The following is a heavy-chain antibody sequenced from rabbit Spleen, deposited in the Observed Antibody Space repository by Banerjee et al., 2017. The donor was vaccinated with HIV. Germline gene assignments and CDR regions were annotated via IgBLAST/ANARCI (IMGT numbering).Heavy chain of an antibody. Sequence: QSLEESGGDLVKPGGTLTLTCTASGFSFSSSDYMCWVRQAPGKGLEWISCIASGSSGFTYSATWAKGRFTISKTSSTTVTLQMTSLTVADTATYFCARDPRYYIGGYADDNHEGFNLWGPGTLVTVS. D-gene: IGHD6-1*01. CDR3: ARDPRYYIGGYADDNHEGFNL. CDR2: IASGSSGFT. CDR1: GFSFSSSDY. J-gene: IGHJ4*01. V-gene: IGHV1S40*01.